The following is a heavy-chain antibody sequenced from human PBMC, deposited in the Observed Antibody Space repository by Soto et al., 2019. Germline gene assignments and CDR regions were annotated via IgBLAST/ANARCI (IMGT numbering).Heavy chain of an antibody. CDR3: ARKAWGSGSYYMDY. Sequence: SETLSLTCTVSGGSISSYYWSWIRQPPGKGLEWIGYIYYSGSTNYNPSLKSRVTISVDTSKNQFSLKLSSVTAADTAVYYCARKAWGSGSYYMDYWGQGTLVTVS. J-gene: IGHJ4*02. CDR2: IYYSGST. V-gene: IGHV4-59*01. D-gene: IGHD3-10*01. CDR1: GGSISSYY.